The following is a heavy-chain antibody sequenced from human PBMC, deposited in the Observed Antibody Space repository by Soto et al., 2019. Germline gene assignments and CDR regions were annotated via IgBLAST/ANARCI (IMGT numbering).Heavy chain of an antibody. CDR3: ARGIVGAHYYYYYYGMDV. CDR2: IYYSGST. Sequence: PSATQSLTCPLSGFSISSYYWILLRPPPGKGLEWIGYIYYSGSTNYNPSLKSRVTISVDTSKNQFSLKLSSVTAADTAVYYCARGIVGAHYYYYYYGMDVWGQGTTVNVS. V-gene: IGHV4-59*01. D-gene: IGHD1-26*01. CDR1: GFSISSYY. J-gene: IGHJ6*02.